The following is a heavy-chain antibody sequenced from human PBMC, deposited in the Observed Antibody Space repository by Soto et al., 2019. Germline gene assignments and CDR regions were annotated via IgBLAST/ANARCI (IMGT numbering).Heavy chain of an antibody. J-gene: IGHJ6*03. V-gene: IGHV3-30*18. CDR1: GFTFSSYG. CDR2: ISYDGSNE. CDR3: VKEITIFGVVTLSMDV. Sequence: QVQLVESGGGVVQPGRSLRLSCAASGFTFSSYGMHWVRQAPGKGLEWMAVISYDGSNEYYAESVKGRFTISRDNSKNTLYLQMNSLRAEDTAVYYCVKEITIFGVVTLSMDVWGKGTTVTVSS. D-gene: IGHD3-3*01.